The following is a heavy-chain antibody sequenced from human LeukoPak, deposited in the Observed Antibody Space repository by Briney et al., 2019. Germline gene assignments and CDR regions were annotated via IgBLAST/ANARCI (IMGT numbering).Heavy chain of an antibody. Sequence: SETLSLTCTVSGGSISSSSYYWGWIRQPPGKGLEWIGYIYYSGSTNYNPSLKSRVTISVDTSKNQFSLKLSSVTAADTAVYYCARERYSSGMDVWGKGTTVTVSS. CDR3: ARERYSSGMDV. V-gene: IGHV4-61*01. J-gene: IGHJ6*03. CDR2: IYYSGST. D-gene: IGHD6-19*01. CDR1: GGSISSSSYY.